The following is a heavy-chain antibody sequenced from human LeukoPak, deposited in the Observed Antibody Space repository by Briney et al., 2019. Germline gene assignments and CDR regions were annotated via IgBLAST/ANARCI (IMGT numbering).Heavy chain of an antibody. D-gene: IGHD6-19*01. Sequence: GGSLRLSCSASGFTFSNYAMHWVRQAPGKGLEYVSGISSNGGSTYYADSVKGRFSISRDNSKNTLYLQMSSLRAGDTPVYYCVKGYSSGWYGEVWFDPWGQGTLVTVSS. V-gene: IGHV3-64D*06. CDR2: ISSNGGST. CDR3: VKGYSSGWYGEVWFDP. CDR1: GFTFSNYA. J-gene: IGHJ5*02.